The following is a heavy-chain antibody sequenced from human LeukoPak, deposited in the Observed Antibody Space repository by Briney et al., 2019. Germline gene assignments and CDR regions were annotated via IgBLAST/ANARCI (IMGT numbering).Heavy chain of an antibody. CDR1: GFTFSSYS. Sequence: GGSLRLSCAASGFTFSSYSMNWVRQAPGKGLEWVSSISSSSSYIYYADSVKGRFTISRDNAKNSLYLQVNSLRAEDTAVYYCARDAASLYYDILTGYYPIDYWGQGTLVTVSS. D-gene: IGHD3-9*01. CDR3: ARDAASLYYDILTGYYPIDY. V-gene: IGHV3-21*01. J-gene: IGHJ4*02. CDR2: ISSSSSYI.